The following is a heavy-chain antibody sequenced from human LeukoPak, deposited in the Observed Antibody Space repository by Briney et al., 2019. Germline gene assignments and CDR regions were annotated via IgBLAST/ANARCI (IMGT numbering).Heavy chain of an antibody. D-gene: IGHD6-13*01. V-gene: IGHV3-7*03. CDR3: ARSLPYGTTWYGRSDF. CDR1: GFPFNAYW. Sequence: GGSLRLPCAASGFPFNAYWMTWVRQAPGKGLEWVANIRQDGDTKYYVDSVKGRFTISRDNAMNSLYLQMNSLRAEDTAIYYCARSLPYGTTWYGRSDFWGQGTLVTVSS. J-gene: IGHJ4*02. CDR2: IRQDGDTK.